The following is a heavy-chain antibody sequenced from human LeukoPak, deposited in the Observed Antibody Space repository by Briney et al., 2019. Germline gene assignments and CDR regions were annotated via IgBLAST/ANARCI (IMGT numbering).Heavy chain of an antibody. V-gene: IGHV1-69*13. D-gene: IGHD5-18*01. CDR3: ASGDVDTAMVFDY. J-gene: IGHJ4*02. CDR2: IIPIFGTA. Sequence: GASVKVSCKASGGTFSSYAISWVRQAPGQGLEWMGGIIPIFGTANYAQKFQGRVTITADESTSTAYMELSSLRSEDTAVYHCASGDVDTAMVFDYWGQGTLVTVSS. CDR1: GGTFSSYA.